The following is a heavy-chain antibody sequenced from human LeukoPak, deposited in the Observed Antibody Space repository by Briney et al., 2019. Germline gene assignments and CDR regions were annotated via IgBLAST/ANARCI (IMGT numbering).Heavy chain of an antibody. D-gene: IGHD3-22*01. J-gene: IGHJ4*02. Sequence: ASAKVSCKASGYTFTGYYMHWVRQAPGQGLEWMGRINPNSGGTNYAQKFQGRVTMTRDTSISTAYMELSRLRSDDTAVYYCAREFDYYDSSGPGRDYWGQGTLVTVSS. CDR1: GYTFTGYY. CDR3: AREFDYYDSSGPGRDY. V-gene: IGHV1-2*06. CDR2: INPNSGGT.